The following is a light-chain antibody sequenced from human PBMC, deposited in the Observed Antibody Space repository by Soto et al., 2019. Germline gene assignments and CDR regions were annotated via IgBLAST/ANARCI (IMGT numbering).Light chain of an antibody. CDR3: CSYAGSGTDNYV. V-gene: IGLV2-23*01. Sequence: QSALTQPASVSGSPGQSITISCTGTSSDIGAFSYVSWYQQHPGRAPQLIIYEGIKRPSGVSNRFSGSKSGNTAFLTISGLQAEDEADYYCCSYAGSGTDNYVFGSGTKLTVL. CDR2: EGI. CDR1: SSDIGAFSY. J-gene: IGLJ1*01.